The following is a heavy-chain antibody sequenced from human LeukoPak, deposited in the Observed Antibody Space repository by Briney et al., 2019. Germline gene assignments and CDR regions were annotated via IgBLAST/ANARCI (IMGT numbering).Heavy chain of an antibody. J-gene: IGHJ3*01. CDR2: MSHDETFT. Sequence: GGSLRLSCAASGFTFSTYGMHWVRQVPGKGLEWVAVMSHDETFTYYGDSVRGRSTISRDNSKHTLYLQLNSLRPEDTALYYCARDTSGTADLWGQGTLVTVSS. CDR3: ARDTSGTADL. D-gene: IGHD6-19*01. CDR1: GFTFSTYG. V-gene: IGHV3-30*03.